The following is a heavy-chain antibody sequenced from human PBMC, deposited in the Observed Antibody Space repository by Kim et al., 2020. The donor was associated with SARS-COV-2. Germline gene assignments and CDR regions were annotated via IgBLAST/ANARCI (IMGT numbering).Heavy chain of an antibody. D-gene: IGHD3-9*01. V-gene: IGHV3-30*02. CDR3: AKDGVLRYFDWLFRIDY. Sequence: VKVRFTISRDNSKSTLYLQMNSLRAEDTAVYYCAKDGVLRYFDWLFRIDYWGQGTLVTVSS. J-gene: IGHJ4*02.